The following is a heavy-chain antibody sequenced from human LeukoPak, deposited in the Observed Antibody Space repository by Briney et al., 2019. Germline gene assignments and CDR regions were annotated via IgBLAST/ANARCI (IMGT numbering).Heavy chain of an antibody. CDR3: ARFFPAYSSGSYFDY. CDR2: ISGSGGST. V-gene: IGHV3-23*01. J-gene: IGHJ4*02. Sequence: GGSLRLSCAASGFTCSSYAMSWVRQAPGKGLEWVSAISGSGGSTYYADSVKGRFTISRDNSKNTLYLQMNSLRAEDTAVYYCARFFPAYSSGSYFDYWGQGTLVTVSS. D-gene: IGHD6-19*01. CDR1: GFTCSSYA.